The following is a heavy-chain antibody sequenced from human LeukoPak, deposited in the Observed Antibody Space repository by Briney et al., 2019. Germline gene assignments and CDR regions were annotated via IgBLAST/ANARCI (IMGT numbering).Heavy chain of an antibody. V-gene: IGHV3-23*01. J-gene: IGHJ4*02. CDR2: ISGSGGST. CDR1: GFTFSSYA. CDR3: AKVSSGWHETFDY. Sequence: PGGSLRLSCEASGFTFSSYAMSWVRQAPGQGLEWVSAISGSGGSTYYADSVKGRFTISRDNSKNTLYLQMNSLRAEDTAVYYCAKVSSGWHETFDYWGQGTLVTVSS. D-gene: IGHD6-19*01.